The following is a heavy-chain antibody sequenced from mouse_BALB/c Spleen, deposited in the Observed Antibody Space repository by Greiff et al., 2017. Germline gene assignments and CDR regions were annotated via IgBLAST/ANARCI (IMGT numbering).Heavy chain of an antibody. V-gene: IGHV5-9-3*01. CDR2: ISSGGSYT. Sequence: EVNVVESGGGLVKPGGSLKLSCAASGFTFSSYAMSWVRQTPEKRLEWVATISSGGSYTYYPDSVKGRFTISRDNAKNTLYLQMSSLRSEDTAMYYCATYGNYVLYAMDYWGQGTSVTVSS. CDR3: ATYGNYVLYAMDY. J-gene: IGHJ4*01. CDR1: GFTFSSYA. D-gene: IGHD2-1*01.